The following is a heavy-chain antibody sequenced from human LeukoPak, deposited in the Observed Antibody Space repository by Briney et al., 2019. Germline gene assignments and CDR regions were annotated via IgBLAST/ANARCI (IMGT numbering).Heavy chain of an antibody. D-gene: IGHD6-13*01. J-gene: IGHJ4*02. CDR2: ISTGDSTI. V-gene: IGHV3-48*01. CDR3: ARAGYGSSWFVFDC. Sequence: QLGGSLRLSCAASGFTFRSYGMSWVRQVPEKGLEWVAYISTGDSTIQYADSVKGRFTISRDNAKNSLFLQMNSLRGEDTAVYYCARAGYGSSWFVFDCWGQGTLVTVSS. CDR1: GFTFRSYG.